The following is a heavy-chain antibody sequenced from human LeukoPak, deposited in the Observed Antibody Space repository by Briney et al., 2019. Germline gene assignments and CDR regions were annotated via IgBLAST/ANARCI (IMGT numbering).Heavy chain of an antibody. CDR1: GGFVSSSSYY. Sequence: SETLSLTCTVSGGFVSSSSYYWGWIRQPPGKGLEWIGSIYYSRTTYYIPSLKSRITISVDTSKNQFSLKLNSVTAADTAVYYCARHGGAAAAIDYWGQGTLVTVSS. D-gene: IGHD6-13*01. CDR3: ARHGGAAAAIDY. CDR2: IYYSRTT. V-gene: IGHV4-39*01. J-gene: IGHJ4*02.